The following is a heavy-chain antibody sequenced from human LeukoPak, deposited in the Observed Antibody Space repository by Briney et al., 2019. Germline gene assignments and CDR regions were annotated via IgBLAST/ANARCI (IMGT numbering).Heavy chain of an antibody. D-gene: IGHD3-16*02. Sequence: PSETLSLTCIVSGVSISSGTYYWGWIRQPPGKGLEWIGSIYYSGSTYYNPSLKSRVDISVDKSENHISLQLTAVTAADTAVYYCAREGGPYRPLDYSGQGILVTVSS. CDR3: AREGGPYRPLDY. CDR2: IYYSGST. J-gene: IGHJ4*02. V-gene: IGHV4-39*07. CDR1: GVSISSGTYY.